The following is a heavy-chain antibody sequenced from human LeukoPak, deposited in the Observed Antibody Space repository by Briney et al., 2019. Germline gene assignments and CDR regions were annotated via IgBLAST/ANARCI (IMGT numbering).Heavy chain of an antibody. CDR3: ARRSIRWLQLRPFDY. Sequence: PSETLSLTCAVYGGSFSGYYWSWIRQPPGKGLEWIGEINHSGSTNYNPSLKSRLTISADTSKNQFSLKLSSVTAADTAVYYCARRSIRWLQLRPFDYWGQGTLVTVSS. CDR1: GGSFSGYY. V-gene: IGHV4-34*01. CDR2: INHSGST. D-gene: IGHD5-24*01. J-gene: IGHJ4*02.